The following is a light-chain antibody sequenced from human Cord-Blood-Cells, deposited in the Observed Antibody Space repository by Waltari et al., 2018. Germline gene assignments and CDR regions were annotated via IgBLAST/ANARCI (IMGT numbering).Light chain of an antibody. Sequence: DIVMTQSPDSLAVSLGERATINCKSSQSVLYSSNNKNYLAWYQQKPGQPPKLLIYWASTREYGVHDRFSGSGSGTDFTLTISSLQAEDVAVYYCQQYYSTPYTFGQGTKLEIK. CDR1: QSVLYSSNNKNY. CDR2: WAS. V-gene: IGKV4-1*01. J-gene: IGKJ2*01. CDR3: QQYYSTPYT.